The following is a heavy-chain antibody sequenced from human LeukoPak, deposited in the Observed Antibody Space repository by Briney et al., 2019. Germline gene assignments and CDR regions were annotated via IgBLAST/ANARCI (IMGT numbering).Heavy chain of an antibody. D-gene: IGHD3-22*01. V-gene: IGHV4-39*07. J-gene: IGHJ3*02. CDR2: IYYSGST. CDR1: GGSISSSSYY. CDR3: ARDDMIVVVGAFDI. Sequence: PSVTLSLTCTVSGGSISSSSYYWGWIRQPPGKGLEWIGFIYYSGSTYYNPSLKSRVTMSVDTSKNQFSLKLSPVTAADTAVYYCARDDMIVVVGAFDIWGQGTMVTVSS.